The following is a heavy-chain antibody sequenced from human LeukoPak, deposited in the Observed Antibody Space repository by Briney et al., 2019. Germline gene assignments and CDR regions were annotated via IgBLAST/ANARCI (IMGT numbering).Heavy chain of an antibody. V-gene: IGHV4-59*01. J-gene: IGHJ4*02. CDR2: IYYSGST. Sequence: PSETLSLTCTVSGGSISGYYWSWLRQPPGKGLEWIGYIYYSGSTSYNPSLKSRVTISVDTSKNQFSLKLSSVTAADTAVYYCARLGDSSGYYELRYFDYWGQGTLVTVSS. CDR1: GGSISGYY. D-gene: IGHD3-22*01. CDR3: ARLGDSSGYYELRYFDY.